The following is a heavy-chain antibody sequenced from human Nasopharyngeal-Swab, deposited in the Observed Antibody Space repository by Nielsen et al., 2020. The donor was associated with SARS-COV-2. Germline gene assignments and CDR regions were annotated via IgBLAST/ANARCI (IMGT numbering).Heavy chain of an antibody. D-gene: IGHD3-3*01. V-gene: IGHV3-30*04. J-gene: IGHJ1*01. Sequence: GESLKISCAASGFSFSNYAMYWVRQAPGKGLEWVASISYDGSTQYYADSVKGRLTISSDNSKTTLFLQMTSLRSEDTAVYYCARAGALDTTIEHWGQGNLVTVSS. CDR1: GFSFSNYA. CDR2: ISYDGSTQ. CDR3: ARAGALDTTIEH.